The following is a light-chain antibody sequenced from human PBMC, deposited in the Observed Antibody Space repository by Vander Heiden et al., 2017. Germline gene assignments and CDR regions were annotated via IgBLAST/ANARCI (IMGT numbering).Light chain of an antibody. CDR2: EDN. Sequence: NFMLTQPHSVSESPWKTVTISCTRSSGSIASNYVQWYQQRPGSSPTTVIYEDNQRPSGVPDRFSGSIDSSSNSASLTISGLKTEDEADYYCQSYDSSNLWVFGGGTKLTVL. CDR1: SGSIASNY. J-gene: IGLJ3*02. CDR3: QSYDSSNLWV. V-gene: IGLV6-57*01.